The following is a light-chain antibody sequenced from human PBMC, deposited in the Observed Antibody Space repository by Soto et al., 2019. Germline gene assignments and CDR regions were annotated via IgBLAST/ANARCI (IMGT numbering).Light chain of an antibody. CDR3: QSYDSNIYV. CDR2: RNI. J-gene: IGLJ1*01. CDR1: TSNIGAGFD. V-gene: IGLV1-40*01. Sequence: QSVLTQPPSVSGAPGQRVTISCTGSTSNIGAGFDVHWYQQLPGTAPKLLIYRNINRPSGVPDRFSGSKSGTSASLAITGLQAEDEADYYCQSYDSNIYVFGTGTKLTVL.